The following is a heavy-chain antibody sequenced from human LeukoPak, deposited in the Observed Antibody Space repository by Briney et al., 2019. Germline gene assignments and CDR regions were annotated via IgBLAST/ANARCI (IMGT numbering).Heavy chain of an antibody. CDR3: ARGPGDSSSSPFY. J-gene: IGHJ4*02. CDR2: IKDDGSTT. Sequence: GGSLRLSCAVSGFTFGSRWVHWVRQAPGKGLVWVALIKDDGSTTNYADSVKGRFTASRDNSKNTLYLQMNSLRAEDTAVYYCARGPGDSSSSPFYWGQGTLVTVSS. D-gene: IGHD6-6*01. CDR1: GFTFGSRW. V-gene: IGHV3-74*01.